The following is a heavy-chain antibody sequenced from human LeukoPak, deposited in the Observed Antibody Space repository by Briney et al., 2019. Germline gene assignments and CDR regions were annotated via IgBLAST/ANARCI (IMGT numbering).Heavy chain of an antibody. Sequence: GGSLRLSCAASGLIVSNNYMSWVRQAPGKGLEWVSVIYPDGRTYYADSVKDRFTISRDNPKNTLYLQMNSLRVEDTAVYYCARADYGYGDWGQGTLVTVSS. J-gene: IGHJ4*02. CDR3: ARADYGYGD. CDR2: IYPDGRT. CDR1: GLIVSNNY. V-gene: IGHV3-53*01. D-gene: IGHD5-18*01.